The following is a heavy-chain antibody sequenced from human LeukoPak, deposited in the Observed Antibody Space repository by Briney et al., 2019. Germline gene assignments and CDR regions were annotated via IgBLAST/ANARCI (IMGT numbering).Heavy chain of an antibody. CDR3: ATTDAGYFDY. V-gene: IGHV1-24*01. CDR2: FDPEDGET. Sequence: HGASVKVSCKASGYTLTELSMHWVRQAPGKGLEWMGGFDPEDGETIYAQKFQGRVTMTEDTSTDTAYMELSSLRSEDTAVYYCATTDAGYFDYWGQGTLVTVSS. CDR1: GYTLTELS. J-gene: IGHJ4*02.